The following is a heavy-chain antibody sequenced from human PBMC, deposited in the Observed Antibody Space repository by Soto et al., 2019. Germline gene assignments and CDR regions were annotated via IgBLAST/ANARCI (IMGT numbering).Heavy chain of an antibody. Sequence: ASVKVSCKTSGYSFTGYGVSWVRQAPGQGLEWMGWISAYNANTNYAQKLQGRVTMTTDTSTSTAYMELRNLRSDDTAVYYCARDGYCSNSVCSYYYGMDVWGQGTTVTVSS. CDR3: ARDGYCSNSVCSYYYGMDV. V-gene: IGHV1-18*01. CDR2: ISAYNANT. CDR1: GYSFTGYG. D-gene: IGHD2-8*01. J-gene: IGHJ6*02.